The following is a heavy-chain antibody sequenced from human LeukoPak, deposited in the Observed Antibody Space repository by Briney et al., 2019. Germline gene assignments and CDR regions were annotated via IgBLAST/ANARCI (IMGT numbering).Heavy chain of an antibody. CDR1: GGSISSGGYY. V-gene: IGHV4-39*07. Sequence: PSETLSLTCAVSGGSISSGGYYWGWIRQPPGRGLEWIGTIYHSGSTYYNPSLKSRVTISVDTSKNQFSLNLSSVTAADTAVYYCARGGGSGWYWNAFDIWGQGTMVTVSS. CDR2: IYHSGST. J-gene: IGHJ3*02. CDR3: ARGGGSGWYWNAFDI. D-gene: IGHD6-19*01.